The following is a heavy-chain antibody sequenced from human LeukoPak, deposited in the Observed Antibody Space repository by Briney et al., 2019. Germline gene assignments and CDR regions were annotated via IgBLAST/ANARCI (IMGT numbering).Heavy chain of an antibody. CDR3: ARVDYGDYGFDY. J-gene: IGHJ4*02. CDR1: GFTFSSYG. D-gene: IGHD4-17*01. CDR2: IGSSSDYI. V-gene: IGHV3-21*01. Sequence: GGSLRLSCAASGFTFSSYGMNWVRQAPGKGLEWVSSIGSSSDYIYYADSVKDRFTISRDNAKNSLYLQMNSLRAEDTAVYYCARVDYGDYGFDYWGQGTLVTVSS.